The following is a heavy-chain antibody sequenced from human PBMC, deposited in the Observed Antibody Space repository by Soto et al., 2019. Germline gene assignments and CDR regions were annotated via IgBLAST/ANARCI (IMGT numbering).Heavy chain of an antibody. D-gene: IGHD6-13*01. CDR1: GGSISSYY. V-gene: IGHV4-59*01. Sequence: SETLSLTCTVSGGSISSYYWSWIRQPPGKGLEWIGYIYYSGSTNYNPSLKSRVTISVDTSKNQFSLKLSSVTAADTAVYYCARVLLAAAGRLDYYYYMDVWGKGTTVTVSS. CDR2: IYYSGST. CDR3: ARVLLAAAGRLDYYYYMDV. J-gene: IGHJ6*03.